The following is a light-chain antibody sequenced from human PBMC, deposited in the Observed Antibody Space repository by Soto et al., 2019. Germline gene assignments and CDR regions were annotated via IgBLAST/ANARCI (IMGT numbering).Light chain of an antibody. CDR1: NIGIKT. CDR2: DDS. J-gene: IGLJ1*01. V-gene: IGLV3-21*02. CDR3: QVWDSTSDHYD. Sequence: SYELTQTPSVSAAPGQAARITCGGNNIGIKTVHWYQQKPGQAPVLVVYDDSDRPSGIPERFSGSNSGNTATLTISRVEAGDEADYYCQVWDSTSDHYDFGTGTKVTVL.